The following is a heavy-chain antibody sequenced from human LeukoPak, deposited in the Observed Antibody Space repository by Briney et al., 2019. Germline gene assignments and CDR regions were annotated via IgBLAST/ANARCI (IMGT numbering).Heavy chain of an antibody. D-gene: IGHD4-23*01. CDR2: SSSSSSYI. V-gene: IGHV3-21*01. CDR1: GFTFSSYS. J-gene: IGHJ4*02. CDR3: ARDPGYGGNSEFIDY. Sequence: PGGSLRLSCAASGFTFSSYSMNWVRQAPGKGLEWVSSSSSSSSYIYYADSVKGRFTISRDNAKNSLYLQMNSLRAEDTAVYYCARDPGYGGNSEFIDYWGQGTLVTVSS.